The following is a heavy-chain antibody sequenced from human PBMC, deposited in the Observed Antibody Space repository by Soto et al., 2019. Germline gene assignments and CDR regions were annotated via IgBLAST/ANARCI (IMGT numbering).Heavy chain of an antibody. J-gene: IGHJ4*02. V-gene: IGHV4-59*08. D-gene: IGHD3-10*01. Sequence: SETLSLTCTVSGASMSSYYWSWTRQPPGKGLEWIGYIHHTGITKYNPSLKSRVTLSEDTSKNQFSLKLSAVTAADTAVYYCARLGLSGSADYWGQGTLVTVSS. CDR1: GASMSSYY. CDR2: IHHTGIT. CDR3: ARLGLSGSADY.